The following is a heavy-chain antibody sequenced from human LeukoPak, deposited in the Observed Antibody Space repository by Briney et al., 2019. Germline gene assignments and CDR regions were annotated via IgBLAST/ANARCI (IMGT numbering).Heavy chain of an antibody. J-gene: IGHJ4*02. Sequence: GGSLRLSCAASGFTFSDYAMTWVRLAPGKGLEWVATISGSGVMTYYADSVKGRFTVSGDTSKNTIYLQMHSLTAADTAVYYCAKDRSIGTYYTFDHWGQGTLVTVSS. V-gene: IGHV3-23*01. CDR2: ISGSGVMT. CDR3: AKDRSIGTYYTFDH. D-gene: IGHD1-26*01. CDR1: GFTFSDYA.